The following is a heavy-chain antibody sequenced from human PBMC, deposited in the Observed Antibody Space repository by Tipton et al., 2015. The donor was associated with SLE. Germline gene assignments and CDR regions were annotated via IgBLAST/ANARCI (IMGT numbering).Heavy chain of an antibody. CDR3: ARVGYYGSGSYYSDAFDI. J-gene: IGHJ3*02. CDR2: IKQDGSEK. Sequence: GSLRLSCAASGLTFSSYWMSWVRQAPGKGLEWVANIKQDGSEKYYVDSVKGRFTISRDNAKNSLYLQMNRLRADDTAVYYCARVGYYGSGSYYSDAFDIWGQGTMVTVSS. D-gene: IGHD3-10*01. V-gene: IGHV3-7*01. CDR1: GLTFSSYW.